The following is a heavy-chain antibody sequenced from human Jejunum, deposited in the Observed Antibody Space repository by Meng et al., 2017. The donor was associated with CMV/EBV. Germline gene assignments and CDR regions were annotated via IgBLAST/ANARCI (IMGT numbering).Heavy chain of an antibody. J-gene: IGHJ6*02. CDR2: ISRATDAT. CDR1: SYA. Sequence: SYARGWGPQAPGKELDWVSAISRATDATQYTDSVQRRFTITRDRSQNTVYLQKNSLRAEDTAVYYCAKEKTLEGNGYDSRVMDVWGPGTTVTVSS. CDR3: AKEKTLEGNGYDSRVMDV. D-gene: IGHD5-18*01. V-gene: IGHV3-23*01.